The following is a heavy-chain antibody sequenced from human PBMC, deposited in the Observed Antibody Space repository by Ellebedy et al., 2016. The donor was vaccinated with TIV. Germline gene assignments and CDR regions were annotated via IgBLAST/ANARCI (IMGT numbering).Heavy chain of an antibody. CDR3: AKDRYGDFPNGMDV. D-gene: IGHD3-3*01. J-gene: IGHJ6*02. V-gene: IGHV3-13*01. CDR2: IGTAGDT. CDR1: GFTFSSYD. Sequence: GGSLRLXXAASGFTFSSYDIHWVRQATGKGLEWVSAIGTAGDTYYSGSVKGRFTISRQNAKNSLYLQMNSLRAEDTAVYYCAKDRYGDFPNGMDVWGQGTTVTVSS.